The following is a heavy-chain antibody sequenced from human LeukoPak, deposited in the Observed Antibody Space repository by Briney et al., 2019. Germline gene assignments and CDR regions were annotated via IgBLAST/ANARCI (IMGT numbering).Heavy chain of an antibody. CDR3: ARGRYYYDSSGYQRFDP. CDR2: INHSGST. CDR1: GGSFSGYY. V-gene: IGHV4-34*01. D-gene: IGHD3-22*01. J-gene: IGHJ5*02. Sequence: SETLSLTCAVYGGSFSGYYWSWIRQPPGKGLEWIGEINHSGSTNYNPSLKSRVTISVDTSKNQFSLKLSSVTAADTAVYYCARGRYYYDSSGYQRFDPWGQGTLVTVSS.